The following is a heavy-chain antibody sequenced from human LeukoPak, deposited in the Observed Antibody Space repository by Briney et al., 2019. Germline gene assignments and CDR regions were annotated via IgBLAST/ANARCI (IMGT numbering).Heavy chain of an antibody. Sequence: SETLSLTCTVSGGSISSYYWSWIRQPPGKGLEWIGYIYYSGSTNYNPSLKSRVTISVDTSNNQCSLKLSSVTAADTAVYYCARDTSGYRRGSFDYWGQGTLVPVST. CDR1: GGSISSYY. V-gene: IGHV4-59*01. J-gene: IGHJ4*02. CDR2: IYYSGST. D-gene: IGHD3-22*01. CDR3: ARDTSGYRRGSFDY.